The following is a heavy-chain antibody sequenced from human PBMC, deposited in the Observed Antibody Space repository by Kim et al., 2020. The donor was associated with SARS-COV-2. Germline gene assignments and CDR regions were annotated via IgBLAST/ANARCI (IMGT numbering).Heavy chain of an antibody. CDR2: ISGYNGNT. Sequence: ASVKVSCRASGYTFTSYGISWVRQAPGQGLEWMGWISGYNGNTKYAQMGHGRVTMTTDTSTSTAYMVFRSLRSDDTAVYYCARESVRGLDYYYMDVWGKGTTLTVSS. D-gene: IGHD4-4*01. CDR1: GYTFTSYG. CDR3: ARESVRGLDYYYMDV. V-gene: IGHV1-18*01. J-gene: IGHJ6*03.